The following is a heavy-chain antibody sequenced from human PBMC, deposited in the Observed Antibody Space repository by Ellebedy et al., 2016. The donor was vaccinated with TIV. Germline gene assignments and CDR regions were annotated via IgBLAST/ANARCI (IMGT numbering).Heavy chain of an antibody. CDR2: ISGSGGTT. CDR3: ARYCSGGSCLPTGCYYGMDV. Sequence: GESLKISCAASGFMFNTYAMSWVRQAPGRGLEWVSTISGSGGTTYYVDSMKGRFTISRDNSKNTLYLQMNSLRAEDTAVYYCARYCSGGSCLPTGCYYGMDVWGQGTTVTVSS. CDR1: GFMFNTYA. V-gene: IGHV3-23*01. J-gene: IGHJ6*02. D-gene: IGHD2-15*01.